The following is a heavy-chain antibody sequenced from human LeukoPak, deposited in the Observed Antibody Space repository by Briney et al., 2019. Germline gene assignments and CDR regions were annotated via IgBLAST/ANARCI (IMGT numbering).Heavy chain of an antibody. CDR2: VSSSGTYI. CDR3: ARDTGAGTTSPVDY. J-gene: IGHJ4*02. D-gene: IGHD1-7*01. CDR1: GFTFCSYA. Sequence: GGSLRLSCAASGFTFCSYAMNWVRQAPGKGLEWVSSVSSSGTYIYYADSVKGRFTISRDNAKNSLFLQMSSLRADDTAVYYCARDTGAGTTSPVDYWGQGTLVTVSS. V-gene: IGHV3-21*01.